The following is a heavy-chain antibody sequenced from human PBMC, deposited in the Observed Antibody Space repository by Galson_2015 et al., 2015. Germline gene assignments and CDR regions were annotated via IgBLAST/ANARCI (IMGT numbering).Heavy chain of an antibody. CDR1: RFTFLTYG. V-gene: IGHV3-33*01. Sequence: SLRLSCAASRFTFLTYGMHWVRQAPGKGLEWVAVIWYDGSNENYADSVKGRFTISRDNSKNTLYLQMNSLRAEDTAVYYCARDAGFGLRPLDYWGQGTLVTVSS. CDR2: IWYDGSNE. D-gene: IGHD5-12*01. CDR3: ARDAGFGLRPLDY. J-gene: IGHJ4*02.